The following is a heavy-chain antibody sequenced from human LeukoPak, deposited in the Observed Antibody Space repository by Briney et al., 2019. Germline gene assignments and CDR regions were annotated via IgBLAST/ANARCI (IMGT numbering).Heavy chain of an antibody. J-gene: IGHJ4*02. V-gene: IGHV1-69*13. D-gene: IGHD2-15*01. CDR1: GGTFSSYA. Sequence: SVTVSCKASGGTFSSYAISWVRQAPGQGREWMGGIIPIFGTANYAQKFQGRVTITADESTSTAYMELSSLRSEDTAVYYCARVGAAGISDYWGQGTLVTVSS. CDR2: IIPIFGTA. CDR3: ARVGAAGISDY.